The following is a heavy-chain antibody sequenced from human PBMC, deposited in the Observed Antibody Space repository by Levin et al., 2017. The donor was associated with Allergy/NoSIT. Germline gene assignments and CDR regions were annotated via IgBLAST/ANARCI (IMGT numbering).Heavy chain of an antibody. V-gene: IGHV3-7*01. Sequence: GGSLRLSCAASGFTFSIDWMSWVRQAPGKGLEWVASINQDASAAFYVDSVKGRFTISRDNAKNSLDLQMNSLRVEDTAMYYCARPHSAVTGIGWFDPWGQGTLVTVSA. CDR3: ARPHSAVTGIGWFDP. J-gene: IGHJ5*02. D-gene: IGHD6-19*01. CDR2: INQDASAA. CDR1: GFTFSIDW.